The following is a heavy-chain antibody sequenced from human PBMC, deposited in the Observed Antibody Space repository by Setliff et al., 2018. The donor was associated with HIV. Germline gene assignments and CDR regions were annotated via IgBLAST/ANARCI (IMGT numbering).Heavy chain of an antibody. Sequence: PGGSLRLSCAASGFTFSGSTIHWVRQASGKGLEWVGRIGSKANSYATAYAASVKGRFTTSREDSKNTAYLQMNSLKTEDTAAYYCKADSSGYPWGQGTLVTVSS. CDR3: KADSSGYP. D-gene: IGHD3-22*01. J-gene: IGHJ5*02. CDR2: IGSKANSYAT. V-gene: IGHV3-73*01. CDR1: GFTFSGST.